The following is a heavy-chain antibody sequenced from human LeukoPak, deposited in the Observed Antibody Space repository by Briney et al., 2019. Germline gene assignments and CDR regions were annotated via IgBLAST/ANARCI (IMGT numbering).Heavy chain of an antibody. D-gene: IGHD5-18*01. CDR2: IGGSGGST. J-gene: IGHJ4*02. CDR1: GFTFSSYA. Sequence: PGGSLRLSCAASGFTFSSYAMSWVRQAPGKGLEWVSAIGGSGGSTYYADSVKGRFTISRDNSKNTLYLQMNSLRAEDTAVYYCAKDQPDNLQLWLQGNFDYWGQGTLVTVSS. V-gene: IGHV3-23*01. CDR3: AKDQPDNLQLWLQGNFDY.